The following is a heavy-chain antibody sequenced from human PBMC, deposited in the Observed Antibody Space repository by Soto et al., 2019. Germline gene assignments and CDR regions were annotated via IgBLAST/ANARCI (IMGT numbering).Heavy chain of an antibody. CDR1: GFTFTSYA. Sequence: GASVKVSCKASGFTFTSYAMHWVRQAPGQRLEWMGWINAGNGNTKYSQRFQGRVTMTEDTSTDTAYMELSSLRSEDTAVYYCATEVQPSTLIDYWGQGTLVTVSS. CDR3: ATEVQPSTLIDY. J-gene: IGHJ4*02. D-gene: IGHD1-1*01. CDR2: INAGNGNT. V-gene: IGHV1-3*01.